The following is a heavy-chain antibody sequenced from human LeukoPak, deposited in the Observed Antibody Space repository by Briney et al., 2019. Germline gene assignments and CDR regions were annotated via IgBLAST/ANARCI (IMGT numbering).Heavy chain of an antibody. CDR2: ISGDGGST. J-gene: IGHJ4*02. V-gene: IGHV3-43*02. CDR3: SNAIEAAGSRLYYFAY. Sequence: PWGSLRLFCAASGFTFDDYAMHFVRQAPGKGLHWFSLISGDGGSTYYSDSFKALFTISRDNSNNSLYLHTDILTSDAPALSYCSNAIEAAGSRLYYFAYWPQGTLVTVSS. CDR1: GFTFDDYA. D-gene: IGHD6-13*01.